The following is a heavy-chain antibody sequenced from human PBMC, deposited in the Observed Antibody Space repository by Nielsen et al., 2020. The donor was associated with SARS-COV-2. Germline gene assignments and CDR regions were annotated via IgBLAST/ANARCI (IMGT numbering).Heavy chain of an antibody. Sequence: GESLKISCAASGFTFSSYWMHWVRQAPGQGLVWVSRINPSGSGTAYADSVKGRFAVSRDNAENTVVLQIHSLRVEDTAVYYCAGGADFWSGTQKYYMDVWGKGTTVTVSS. J-gene: IGHJ6*04. V-gene: IGHV3-74*01. CDR1: GFTFSSYW. CDR2: INPSGSGT. CDR3: AGGADFWSGTQKYYMDV. D-gene: IGHD3-3*01.